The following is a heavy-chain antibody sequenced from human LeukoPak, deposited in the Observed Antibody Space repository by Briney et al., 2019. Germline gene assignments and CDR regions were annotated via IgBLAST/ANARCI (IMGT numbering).Heavy chain of an antibody. V-gene: IGHV4-34*01. J-gene: IGHJ4*02. Sequence: PSETLSLTCAVCGGSFSGDYWSWIRQPPGRGLESIGEINHGGSTNCNPSLKSRVTISVDTSKNQFSLKLSSVTAADTAVYYCARLRTTRFDYWGQGTLVTVSS. CDR1: GGSFSGDY. D-gene: IGHD1-1*01. CDR2: INHGGST. CDR3: ARLRTTRFDY.